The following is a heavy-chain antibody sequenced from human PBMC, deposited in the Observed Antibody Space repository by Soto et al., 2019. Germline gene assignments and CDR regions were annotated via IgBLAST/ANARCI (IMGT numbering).Heavy chain of an antibody. V-gene: IGHV3-74*01. CDR1: GFTFSSYW. CDR3: ARDSRAYYYGMDV. CDR2: INSDGSST. Sequence: GGSLRLSCAASGFTFSSYWMHWVRQAPGKGLVWVSRINSDGSSTSCADSVKGRFTISRDNAKNTLYLQMNSLRAEDTAVYYCARDSRAYYYGMDVWGQGTTVTVSS. J-gene: IGHJ6*02.